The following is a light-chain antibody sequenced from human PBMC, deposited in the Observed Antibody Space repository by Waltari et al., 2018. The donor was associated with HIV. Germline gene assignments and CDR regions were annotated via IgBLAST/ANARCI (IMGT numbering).Light chain of an antibody. CDR3: GTWDRSLGGGV. CDR1: SSNIGTDY. Sequence: QSVLTQPPSVSAAPGQKVAISCSVSSSNIGTDYVSWYQHVPGSAPKLLIYDNDERPSGTPDRCSGSKSCTSATLDITGLQTGDGADYYCGTWDRSLGGGVFGGGTKLTVL. V-gene: IGLV1-51*01. CDR2: DND. J-gene: IGLJ3*02.